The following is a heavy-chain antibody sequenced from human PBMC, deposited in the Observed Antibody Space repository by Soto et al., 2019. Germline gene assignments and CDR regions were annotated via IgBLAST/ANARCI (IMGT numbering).Heavy chain of an antibody. CDR1: GFTFSSCA. D-gene: IGHD6-19*01. CDR2: ISGSGGTT. Sequence: EVQLLESGGGLVQRGGSLRLSCAASGFTFSSCAMSWVRQTPGKGLEWVSAISGSGGTTYYADSVKGRFTISRDNSKNTVYLQMNSLRAEDTAVYYCAKDIGQQWRPDYWGQGTLVSVSS. CDR3: AKDIGQQWRPDY. V-gene: IGHV3-23*01. J-gene: IGHJ4*02.